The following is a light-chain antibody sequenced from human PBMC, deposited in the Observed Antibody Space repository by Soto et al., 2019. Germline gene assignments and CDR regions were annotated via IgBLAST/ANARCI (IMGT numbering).Light chain of an antibody. CDR2: GVS. J-gene: IGKJ4*01. CDR3: QQYDSSLLT. Sequence: EIVLTQSPGTLSLSPGERATLSCRASQSVSSTYLAWYQQKPGQAPRLLIYGVSSRATGIPDRFSGSGSGTDFTLTISRLEPEDFAVYYCQQYDSSLLTFGVGTKVEIK. CDR1: QSVSSTY. V-gene: IGKV3-20*01.